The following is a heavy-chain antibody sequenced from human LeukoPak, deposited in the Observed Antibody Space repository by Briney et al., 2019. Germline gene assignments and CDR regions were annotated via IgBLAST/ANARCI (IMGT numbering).Heavy chain of an antibody. CDR1: GFTFSGHS. Sequence: PGGSLRLSCAASGFTFSGHSMSWVRQARGRGLEWVSSISVSDSYKYFADSVKGRFPISRDNAKSSLYLQMNSLTAEDTALYYCARLYLDAFDIWGQGTMVTVSS. CDR3: ARLYLDAFDI. V-gene: IGHV3-21*01. CDR2: ISVSDSYK. J-gene: IGHJ3*02. D-gene: IGHD2-21*01.